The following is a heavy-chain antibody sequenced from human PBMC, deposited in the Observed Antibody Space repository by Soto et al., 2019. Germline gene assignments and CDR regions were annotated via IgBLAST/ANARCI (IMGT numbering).Heavy chain of an antibody. CDR1: GFTFGNYA. J-gene: IGHJ4*02. CDR2: IAASGATT. Sequence: PGGSLRLSCAASGFTFGNYAMSWVRQAPGKGLEWVPAIAASGATTYYADSVKGRLTVSRDNSKNTLYLQMNSLRAEDTAVYYCAKDRGGSGWRFDYWGQGTLVTVSS. V-gene: IGHV3-23*01. CDR3: AKDRGGSGWRFDY. D-gene: IGHD6-19*01.